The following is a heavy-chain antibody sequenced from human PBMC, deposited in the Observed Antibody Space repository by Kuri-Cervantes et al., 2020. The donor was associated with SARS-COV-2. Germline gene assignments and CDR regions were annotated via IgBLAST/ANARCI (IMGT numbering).Heavy chain of an antibody. J-gene: IGHJ6*03. Sequence: SVKVSCKASGGTFSSYAISWVRQAPGQGLEWMGGIILIFGTANYAQKFQGRVTITTDESTSTAYMELSSLRSEDTAVYYCARELLGIQSSGSYYMDVWGKGTTVTVSS. CDR2: IILIFGTA. CDR1: GGTFSSYA. D-gene: IGHD3-10*01. V-gene: IGHV1-69*05. CDR3: ARELLGIQSSGSYYMDV.